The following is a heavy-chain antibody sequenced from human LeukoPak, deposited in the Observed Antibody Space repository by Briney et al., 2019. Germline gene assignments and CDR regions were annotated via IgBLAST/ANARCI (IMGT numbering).Heavy chain of an antibody. V-gene: IGHV3-30*02. D-gene: IGHD1-26*01. J-gene: IGHJ4*02. CDR3: AKGVYGGSSGGFYFDY. CDR1: GFTFSSAW. CDR2: IRYDETNK. Sequence: GGSLRLSCAASGFTFSSAWMHWVRQAPGKGLEWVAFIRYDETNKHYADSVKGRFTISRDNSKNTLYLQMNSLRSEDTAVYYCAKGVYGGSSGGFYFDYWGQGALVTVSS.